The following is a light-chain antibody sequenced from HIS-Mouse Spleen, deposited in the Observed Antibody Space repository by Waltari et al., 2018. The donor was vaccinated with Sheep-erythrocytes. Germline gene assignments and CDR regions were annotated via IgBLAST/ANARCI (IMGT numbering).Light chain of an antibody. CDR2: EGS. J-gene: IGLJ3*02. V-gene: IGLV2-23*01. CDR1: SSDVGSYNL. Sequence: QSALTQPASVSGSPGQSITISCTGTSSDVGSYNLVSWYQQHPGKAPKLMIYEGSKRPSGVSNRFSCSKSGNTASLTISGLQAEYEADYYCCSYAGSSTPWVFGGGTKLTVL. CDR3: CSYAGSSTPWV.